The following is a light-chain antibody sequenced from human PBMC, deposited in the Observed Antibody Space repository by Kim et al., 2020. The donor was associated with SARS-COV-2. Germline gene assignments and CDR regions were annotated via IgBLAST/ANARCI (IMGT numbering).Light chain of an antibody. CDR3: QQHSSYPRT. J-gene: IGKJ1*01. CDR1: QDISRN. Sequence: ASVGDRVTITCRASQDISRNLAWFQQKPGTAPKSLIYSASTLQSGVPSKFSGSGSGTDFSLTIINLQPEDSATYYCQQHSSYPRTFGQGTKVDIK. CDR2: SAS. V-gene: IGKV1-16*02.